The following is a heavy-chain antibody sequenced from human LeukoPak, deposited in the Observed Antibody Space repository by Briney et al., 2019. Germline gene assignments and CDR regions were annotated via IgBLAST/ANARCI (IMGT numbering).Heavy chain of an antibody. CDR1: DVSINSYY. J-gene: IGHJ6*02. Sequence: SETLSLTCSVSDVSINSYYWNWIRRPPGKGLEWIGYIYYNGNTNYSSSLKSRVTMSVDTSKNLFSLKVSSVTAADTAVYYCARGRSNYYGMDVWGQGTTVTVSS. D-gene: IGHD1-26*01. V-gene: IGHV4-59*01. CDR2: IYYNGNT. CDR3: ARGRSNYYGMDV.